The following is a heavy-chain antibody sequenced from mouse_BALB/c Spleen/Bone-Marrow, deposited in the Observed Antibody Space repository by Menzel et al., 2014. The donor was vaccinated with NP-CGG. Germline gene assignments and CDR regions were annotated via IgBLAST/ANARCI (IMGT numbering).Heavy chain of an antibody. CDR3: ARHEYGKGAYAMDY. CDR1: GFTFSSYG. J-gene: IGHJ4*01. CDR2: ISSGGSYT. Sequence: EVMLVESGGDLVKPGGSLKLSCAASGFTFSSYGMSWVRQTPDKRLEWVATISSGGSYTYYPDSVKGRFTISRDNAKNTLYLQMSSLKSEDTAMYYCARHEYGKGAYAMDYWGQGTSVTVSS. V-gene: IGHV5-6*01. D-gene: IGHD2-10*02.